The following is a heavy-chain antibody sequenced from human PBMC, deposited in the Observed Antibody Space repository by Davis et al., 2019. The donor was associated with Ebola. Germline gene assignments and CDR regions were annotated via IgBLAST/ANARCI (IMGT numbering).Heavy chain of an antibody. CDR1: GGTFSSYT. CDR3: ATASSDYHWYYAMDV. CDR2: IIYIFGAP. V-gene: IGHV1-69*06. Sequence: AASVKVSCKASGGTFSSYTVSWVRQAPGQGLEWMGGIIYIFGAPNYAQKFQGRVTITADKSTSTAYLELSSLRSEDTAVYYCATASSDYHWYYAMDVWGQGTTVTVSS. D-gene: IGHD3-22*01. J-gene: IGHJ6*02.